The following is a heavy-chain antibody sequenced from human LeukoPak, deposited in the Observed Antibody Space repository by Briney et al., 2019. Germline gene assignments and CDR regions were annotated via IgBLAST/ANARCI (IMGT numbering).Heavy chain of an antibody. V-gene: IGHV1-18*01. J-gene: IGHJ4*02. D-gene: IGHD3-10*01. Sequence: ASVKVSCKASGYTFTSYGINWVRQAPGQGLEWMGWISAYNGNTNYAQKLQGRVTMTTDTSTTTAYMELRSLRSDDTAVYYCARPHGGFGEFSYYFDYWGQGTLVTVSS. CDR3: ARPHGGFGEFSYYFDY. CDR1: GYTFTSYG. CDR2: ISAYNGNT.